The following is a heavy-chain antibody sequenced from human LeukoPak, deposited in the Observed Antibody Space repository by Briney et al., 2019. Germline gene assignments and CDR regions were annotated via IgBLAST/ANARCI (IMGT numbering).Heavy chain of an antibody. CDR3: AREEARRAVAGYFDY. J-gene: IGHJ4*02. D-gene: IGHD6-19*01. V-gene: IGHV1-18*01. CDR2: ISGYNGNT. Sequence: ASVKVSCKASGYTFTSYGISWVRQAPGQGLEWMGWISGYNGNTNYAQKLQGRVTMTTDTSTSTVYMELRSLRSDDTAVYYCAREEARRAVAGYFDYWGQGTLVTVSS. CDR1: GYTFTSYG.